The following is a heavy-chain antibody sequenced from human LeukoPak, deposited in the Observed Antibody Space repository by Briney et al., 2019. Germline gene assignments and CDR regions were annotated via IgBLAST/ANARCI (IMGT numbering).Heavy chain of an antibody. CDR1: GFTFSIYA. V-gene: IGHV3-23*01. Sequence: PGGSLRLSCTASGFTFSIYAMNWVRQAPGKGLEWVSAISGGGGNTYYADSVKGRFTISRDNSKNTLYLQMNSLRVADTAVYYCAKVRNSGWSPPGFDYWGQGTLVTVSS. D-gene: IGHD6-19*01. CDR2: ISGGGGNT. CDR3: AKVRNSGWSPPGFDY. J-gene: IGHJ4*02.